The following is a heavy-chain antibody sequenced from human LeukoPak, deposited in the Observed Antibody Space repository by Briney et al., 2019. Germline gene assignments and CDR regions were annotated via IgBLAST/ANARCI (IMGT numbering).Heavy chain of an antibody. CDR2: INPNSGGT. CDR3: ASDLTIFGGEGWFDP. V-gene: IGHV1-2*02. Sequence: GASVKVSCKASGYTFTGYYMHWVRQAPGQGLEWMGWINPNSGGTNYAQKFQGRVTMTRDTSISTAYMELSRPRSDDTAVYYCASDLTIFGGEGWFDPWGQGTLVTVSS. J-gene: IGHJ5*02. CDR1: GYTFTGYY. D-gene: IGHD3-3*01.